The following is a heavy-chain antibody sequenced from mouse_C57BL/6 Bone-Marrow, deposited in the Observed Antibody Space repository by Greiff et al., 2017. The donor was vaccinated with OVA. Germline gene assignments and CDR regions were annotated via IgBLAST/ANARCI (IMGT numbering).Heavy chain of an antibody. CDR3: ARGTSWEGGAWFAY. CDR2: INPNNGGT. CDR1: GYTFTDYN. D-gene: IGHD4-1*01. J-gene: IGHJ3*01. V-gene: IGHV1-18*01. Sequence: EVQLQQSGPELVKPGASVKIPCKASGYTFTDYNMDWVKQSHGKSLEWIGDINPNNGGTIYNQKFKGKATLTVDKSSSTAYMELRSLTSEDTAVDYCARGTSWEGGAWFAYWGQGTLVTVSA.